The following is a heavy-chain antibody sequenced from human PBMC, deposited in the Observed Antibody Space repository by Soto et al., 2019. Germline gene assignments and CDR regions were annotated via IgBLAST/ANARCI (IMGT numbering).Heavy chain of an antibody. CDR2: INHSGST. V-gene: IGHV4-34*01. CDR1: GGSFSGYY. D-gene: IGHD3-3*01. J-gene: IGHJ5*02. Sequence: SETLSLTCAVYGGSFSGYYWSWIRQPPGKGLEWIGEINHSGSTNYNPSLKSRVTISVDTSKNQFSLKLSSVTAADTAVYYCARGPRFLEWLSRGKVNCFDPWGRAPLVTFSA. CDR3: ARGPRFLEWLSRGKVNCFDP.